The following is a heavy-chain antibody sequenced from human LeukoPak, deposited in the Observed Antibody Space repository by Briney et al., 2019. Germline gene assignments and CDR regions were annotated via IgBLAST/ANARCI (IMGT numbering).Heavy chain of an antibody. Sequence: PGGSLRLSCAASRFTLSSYSMNWGRQAPGKGLEWVSSISSSSSYIYYADSVKGRFTISRDNAKNSLYLQMNSLRAEDTAVYYCARDGYSYGPWYYYYMDVWGKGTTVTVSS. CDR3: ARDGYSYGPWYYYYMDV. J-gene: IGHJ6*03. CDR1: RFTLSSYS. D-gene: IGHD5-18*01. V-gene: IGHV3-21*01. CDR2: ISSSSSYI.